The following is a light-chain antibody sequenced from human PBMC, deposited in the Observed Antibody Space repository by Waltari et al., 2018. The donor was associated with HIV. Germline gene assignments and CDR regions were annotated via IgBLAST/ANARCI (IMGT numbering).Light chain of an antibody. Sequence: QFALTQPASVSGSPGQSITISCTGSSSDIGYYNHVSWYQQHPGKAPKLIIYEVSNRPSGISSRFSGSKSGNTASLTISGLQAEDEADYFCSSLTNSATLSVLFGGGTQLTVL. CDR1: SSDIGYYNH. CDR2: EVS. V-gene: IGLV2-14*01. J-gene: IGLJ3*02. CDR3: SSLTNSATLSVL.